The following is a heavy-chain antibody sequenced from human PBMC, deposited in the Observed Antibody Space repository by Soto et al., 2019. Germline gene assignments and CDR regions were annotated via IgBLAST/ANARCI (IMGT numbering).Heavy chain of an antibody. D-gene: IGHD4-17*01. CDR2: ISSSGSTI. CDR1: GFTFSDYY. V-gene: IGHV3-11*01. J-gene: IGHJ3*02. Sequence: PGGSLRLSCAASGFTFSDYYMSWIRQAPGKGLEWVSYISSSGSTIYYADSVKGRLTISRDNAKNSLYLQMNSLRAEDTAVYYCARGGDYGDYDAFDIWGQGTMVTVSS. CDR3: ARGGDYGDYDAFDI.